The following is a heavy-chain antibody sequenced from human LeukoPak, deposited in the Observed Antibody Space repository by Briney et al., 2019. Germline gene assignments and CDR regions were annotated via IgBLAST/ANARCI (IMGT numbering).Heavy chain of an antibody. J-gene: IGHJ4*02. CDR1: GFTFSSFE. Sequence: GGSLRLSCAASGFTFSSFEMSWGRQAPGKGLGWVSAISGSGGSAYYADSVKGRLTISRDNSRNSLSLQMNSLRAEDTALYYCAKTGYSSGWYRIWHYWGQGTLVPVSS. CDR2: ISGSGGSA. CDR3: AKTGYSSGWYRIWHY. D-gene: IGHD6-19*01. V-gene: IGHV3-23*01.